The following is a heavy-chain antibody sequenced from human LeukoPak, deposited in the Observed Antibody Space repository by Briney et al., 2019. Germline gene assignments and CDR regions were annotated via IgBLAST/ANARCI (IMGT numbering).Heavy chain of an antibody. CDR1: GFTFSSYA. CDR3: AKDPHSSVVTEFRIPPLDAFDI. D-gene: IGHD3-16*02. Sequence: GGSLRLXCAASGFTFSSYAMSWVRQAPGKGLEWVSAISGSGGSTYYADSVKGRFTISRDNSKNTLYLQMNSLRAEDTAVYYCAKDPHSSVVTEFRIPPLDAFDIWGQGTMVTVSS. V-gene: IGHV3-23*01. CDR2: ISGSGGST. J-gene: IGHJ3*02.